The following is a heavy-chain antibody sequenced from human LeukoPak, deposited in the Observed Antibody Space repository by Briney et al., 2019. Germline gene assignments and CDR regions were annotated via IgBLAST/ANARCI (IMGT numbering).Heavy chain of an antibody. CDR1: GFTFSSYS. J-gene: IGHJ4*02. Sequence: GGSLRLSCAASGFTFSSYSMNWVRQAPGKGLEWVSSISSSSSYIYYADSVKGRFTISRDNSKNTLYLQMNSLRAEDTAVYYCATASPPQGGYCSSTSCYNFDYWGQGTLVTVSS. D-gene: IGHD2-2*02. V-gene: IGHV3-21*04. CDR3: ATASPPQGGYCSSTSCYNFDY. CDR2: ISSSSSYI.